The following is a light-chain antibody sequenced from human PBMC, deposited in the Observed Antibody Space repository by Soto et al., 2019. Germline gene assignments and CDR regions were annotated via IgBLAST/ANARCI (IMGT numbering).Light chain of an antibody. V-gene: IGKV1-27*01. CDR1: QGIRNF. CDR2: AAS. CDR3: QKYSSVPV. J-gene: IGKJ3*01. Sequence: DIQMTQSPTSLSASVGDRVTITCRASQGIRNFVAWYQQKPGKAPKLLIYAASTLQSGVPSRFSGSGSGTDFTLTINSLPPEDVASYSYQKYSSVPVFGPGTKVEIK.